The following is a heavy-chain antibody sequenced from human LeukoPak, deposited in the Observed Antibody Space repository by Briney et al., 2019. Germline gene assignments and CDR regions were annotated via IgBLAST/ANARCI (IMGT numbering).Heavy chain of an antibody. Sequence: GGSLRLSCAASGFTFSSYWMSWVRQAPGKRLEWVAIIKQDGSEIYYVDSVKGRFTISRDNAKSSLFLQMNSLRVEDTAVYFCARDLRSRFSENFYYYMDVWGKGTTVTVSS. CDR1: GFTFSSYW. V-gene: IGHV3-7*01. CDR3: ARDLRSRFSENFYYYMDV. D-gene: IGHD3-3*01. CDR2: IKQDGSEI. J-gene: IGHJ6*03.